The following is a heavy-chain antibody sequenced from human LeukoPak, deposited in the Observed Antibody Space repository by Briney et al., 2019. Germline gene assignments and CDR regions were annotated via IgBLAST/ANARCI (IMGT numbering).Heavy chain of an antibody. D-gene: IGHD5-18*01. CDR2: FDPNSGGT. CDR1: GFSFTGYF. CDR3: ARGPHDTAYYFDQ. J-gene: IGHJ4*02. V-gene: IGHV1-2*06. Sequence: GASVKVSCKASGFSFTGYFMHWVRQAPGQGPEWMGRFDPNSGGTNYALKFQGRVTMTRDTPITTAYMDLSRLRSDDTAVYYCARGPHDTAYYFDQWGQGTLVTVSS.